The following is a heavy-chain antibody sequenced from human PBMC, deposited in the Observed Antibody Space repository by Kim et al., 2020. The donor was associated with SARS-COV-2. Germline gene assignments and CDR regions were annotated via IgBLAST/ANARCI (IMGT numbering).Heavy chain of an antibody. J-gene: IGHJ5*02. Sequence: AQKFQGWVTMTRDTSISTAYMELSRLRSDDTAVYYCAREVGLVRGNWFDPWGQGTLVTVSS. D-gene: IGHD3-9*01. V-gene: IGHV1-2*04. CDR3: AREVGLVRGNWFDP.